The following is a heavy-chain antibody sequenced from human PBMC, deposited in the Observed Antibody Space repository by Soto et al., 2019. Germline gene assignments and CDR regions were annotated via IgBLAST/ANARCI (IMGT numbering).Heavy chain of an antibody. CDR3: ARDQLYYNDISGRPLNAFDV. D-gene: IGHD3-22*01. J-gene: IGHJ3*01. V-gene: IGHV3-48*01. CDR1: GFTFRNYK. CDR2: IGLGSSTK. Sequence: GGSLRLSCEASGFTFRNYKMSWVRQAPGKGLEWVSYIGLGSSTKYYADSVEGRFTISRDNAKNSLYLQMNSLRAEDTAVYYCARDQLYYNDISGRPLNAFDVWGQGTMVTVSS.